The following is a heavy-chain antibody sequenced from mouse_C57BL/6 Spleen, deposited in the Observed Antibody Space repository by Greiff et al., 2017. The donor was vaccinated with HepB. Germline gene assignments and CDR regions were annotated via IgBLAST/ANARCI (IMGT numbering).Heavy chain of an antibody. Sequence: VQLVESGPELVKPGASVKISCKASGYAFSSSWMNWVKQRPGKGLEWIGRIYPGDGDTNYNGKFKGKATLTADKSSSTAYMQLSSLTSEDSAVYFCARSGGNYYYAMDYWGQGTSVTVSS. CDR3: ARSGGNYYYAMDY. CDR2: IYPGDGDT. CDR1: GYAFSSSW. V-gene: IGHV1-82*01. D-gene: IGHD2-1*01. J-gene: IGHJ4*01.